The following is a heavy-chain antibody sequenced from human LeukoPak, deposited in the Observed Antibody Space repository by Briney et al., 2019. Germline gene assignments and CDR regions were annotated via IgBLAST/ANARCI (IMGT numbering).Heavy chain of an antibody. CDR2: IKSNSDGGTI. CDR3: TTGYGGDY. V-gene: IGHV3-15*05. J-gene: IGHJ4*02. D-gene: IGHD5-18*01. CDR1: GFTFSNAW. Sequence: GGSLRLSCAASGFTFSNAWMSWVRQAPGKGLEWVGRIKSNSDGGTIDYAAPVKGIFTISRDDSKNTLHLQMNSLKTEDTAVYYCTTGYGGDYWGQGTLVTVSS.